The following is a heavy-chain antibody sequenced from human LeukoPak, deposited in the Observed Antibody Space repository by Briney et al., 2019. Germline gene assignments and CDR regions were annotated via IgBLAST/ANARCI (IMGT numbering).Heavy chain of an antibody. CDR3: ARGSSSDWPLDY. D-gene: IGHD6-19*01. CDR2: INAYIGDT. CDR1: GYTFINYA. J-gene: IGHJ4*02. Sequence: ASVKVSCKASGYTFINYAIHWVRQAPGQRLEWMGWINAYIGDTEYSQKLQGRVTITKDTSASTAYMDLSTLRSEDTAVYYCARGSSSDWPLDYWGQGTLVTVSS. V-gene: IGHV1-3*01.